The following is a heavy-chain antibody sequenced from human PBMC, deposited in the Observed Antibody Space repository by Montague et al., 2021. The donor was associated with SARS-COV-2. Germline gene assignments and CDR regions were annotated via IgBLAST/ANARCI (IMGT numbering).Heavy chain of an antibody. V-gene: IGHV3-21*01. Sequence: SLRLSCAASGFTFSSYSMSWVRQAPGKGLEWFSSISSSSSYIYYADSVKGRFTISRDNAKNSLYLQMNSLRAEDTAVYYCARGYDFWSGGYYYYYGMDVWGQGTTVTVSS. CDR1: GFTFSSYS. CDR3: ARGYDFWSGGYYYYYGMDV. CDR2: ISSSSSYI. J-gene: IGHJ6*02. D-gene: IGHD3-3*01.